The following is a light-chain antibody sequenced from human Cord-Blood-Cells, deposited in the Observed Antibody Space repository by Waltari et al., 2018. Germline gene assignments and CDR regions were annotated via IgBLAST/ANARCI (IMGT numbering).Light chain of an antibody. CDR2: GAS. V-gene: IGKV3-20*01. Sequence: IVLTQSPGTLSLSPGERATLSCRASQSVSSGYLAWYQQKPGQAPRLLIYGASSRAIGIPDRFSGSGSGTDFTLTISRLEPEDFAVYYCQQYGSVPWTFGQGTKVAIK. CDR3: QQYGSVPWT. CDR1: QSVSSGY. J-gene: IGKJ1*01.